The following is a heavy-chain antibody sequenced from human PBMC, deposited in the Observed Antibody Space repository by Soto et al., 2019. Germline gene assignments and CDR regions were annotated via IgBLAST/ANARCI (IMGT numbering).Heavy chain of an antibody. V-gene: IGHV1-18*01. J-gene: IGHJ4*02. D-gene: IGHD3-16*02. CDR2: ISAYNGNT. Sequence: QVQLVQSGAEVKKPGASVKVSCKASGYTFTSYGISWVRQAPGQGLEWMGWISAYNGNTNYAQKLQGRVTMTTDTSTSKAYMELRNLRSDDTAGYYCARSLSITFGGVIVIGQYYFDYWGQGTLVTVSS. CDR1: GYTFTSYG. CDR3: ARSLSITFGGVIVIGQYYFDY.